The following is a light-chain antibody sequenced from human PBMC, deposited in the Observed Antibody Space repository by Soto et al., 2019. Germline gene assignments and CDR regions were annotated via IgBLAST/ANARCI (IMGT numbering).Light chain of an antibody. J-gene: IGKJ4*02. Sequence: DIQMTHSPSTLSGSVGDRVTITCRASQTISSWLAWYQQKPGKAPKLLIYDAYSLESGVPSRFSGRRSGTELTLTIEGLQPEDFATYYCQQYESYSQLTVEGGTKVDIX. CDR3: QQYESYSQLT. CDR2: DAY. V-gene: IGKV1-5*01. CDR1: QTISSW.